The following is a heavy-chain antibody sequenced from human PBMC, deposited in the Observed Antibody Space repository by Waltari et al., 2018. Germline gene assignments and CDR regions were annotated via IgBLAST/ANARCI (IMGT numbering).Heavy chain of an antibody. V-gene: IGHV3-21*01. Sequence: EVQLVESGGGLVKPGGSLRLSCVASGFTLSAYTLNWVRQAPGKGLEGVPSISTGSAYTNYADSLKGRFTISRDNANNSLSLLMNSLGAEDTAVYYCARETREAHWAFDIWGQGTVVTVSS. D-gene: IGHD7-27*01. CDR1: GFTLSAYT. CDR3: ARETREAHWAFDI. CDR2: ISTGSAYT. J-gene: IGHJ3*02.